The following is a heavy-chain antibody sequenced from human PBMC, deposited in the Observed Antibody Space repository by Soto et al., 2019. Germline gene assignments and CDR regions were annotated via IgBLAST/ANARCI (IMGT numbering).Heavy chain of an antibody. CDR3: ATVCSWVRGVMRWFYL. V-gene: IGHV4-34*01. J-gene: IGHJ5*02. CDR2: INHSGST. CDR1: GGSFSGYY. Sequence: PSETLSLTCAVYGGSFSGYYWSWIRQPPGKGLEWIGEINHSGSTNYNPSLKSRVTISVDTSKNQFSLKLSSVTAADTAVYYCATVCSWVRGVMRWFYLWGQGSLVTVSA. D-gene: IGHD3-10*01.